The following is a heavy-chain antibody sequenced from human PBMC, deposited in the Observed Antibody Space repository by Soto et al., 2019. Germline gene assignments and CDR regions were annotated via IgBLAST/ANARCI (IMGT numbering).Heavy chain of an antibody. CDR1: GGSISSYY. Sequence: SETLSLTCTVSGGSISSYYWSWIRQPPGKGLEWIGYIYYSGSTNYNPSLKSRVTISVDTSKNQFSLKLSSVTAADTAVYYCARVEEMTTLGYWGQGILVTVSS. CDR3: ARVEEMTTLGY. D-gene: IGHD4-4*01. CDR2: IYYSGST. V-gene: IGHV4-59*01. J-gene: IGHJ4*02.